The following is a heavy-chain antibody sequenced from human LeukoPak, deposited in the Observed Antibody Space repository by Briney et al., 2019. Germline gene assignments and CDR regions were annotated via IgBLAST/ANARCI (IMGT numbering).Heavy chain of an antibody. D-gene: IGHD3-22*01. CDR1: GFTFDDYA. CDR3: ARVRGGYGLDY. V-gene: IGHV3-9*01. J-gene: IGHJ4*02. Sequence: GRSLRLSCAASGFTFDDYAMHWVRQAPGKGLEWVSGISWNSVNIGHEDSVKGRFTISRDNAKNSLYLQMNSLRAEDTAVYYCARVRGGYGLDYWGQGTLVTVSS. CDR2: ISWNSVNI.